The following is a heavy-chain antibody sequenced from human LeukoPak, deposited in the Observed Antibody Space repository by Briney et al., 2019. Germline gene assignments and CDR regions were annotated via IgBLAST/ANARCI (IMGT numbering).Heavy chain of an antibody. Sequence: GGSLRLSCSASGFIFRTYAMHWVRQAPGKGLEYVSAISNNGGITYYADSAKGRFTISRDNSKNTLYLQMNSLRAEDTAVYYCARDFLLSWGQGTLVTVSS. J-gene: IGHJ4*02. V-gene: IGHV3-64*04. CDR3: ARDFLLS. CDR1: GFIFRTYA. CDR2: ISNNGGIT.